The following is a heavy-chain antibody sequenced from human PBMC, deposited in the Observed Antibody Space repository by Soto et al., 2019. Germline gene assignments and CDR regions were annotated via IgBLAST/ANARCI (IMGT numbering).Heavy chain of an antibody. Sequence: QVQLVQSGAEVKKPGSSVKVSCKASGGTFSSYAISWVRQAPGQGLEWMGGIIPIFGTANYARKFQGRVTITADESTSTAYMELSSLRSEDTAVYYCARSPKLYDFWSGYYPPNAYYFDYWGQGTLVTVSS. J-gene: IGHJ4*02. D-gene: IGHD3-3*01. V-gene: IGHV1-69*01. CDR3: ARSPKLYDFWSGYYPPNAYYFDY. CDR1: GGTFSSYA. CDR2: IIPIFGTA.